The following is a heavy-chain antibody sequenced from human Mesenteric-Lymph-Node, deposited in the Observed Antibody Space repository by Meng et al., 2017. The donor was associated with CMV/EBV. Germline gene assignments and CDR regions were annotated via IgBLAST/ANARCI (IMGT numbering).Heavy chain of an antibody. J-gene: IGHJ4*02. CDR3: ARERYDSGSYLLDY. CDR1: GGSVSSGSYY. D-gene: IGHD3-10*01. CDR2: IYYRGST. Sequence: SETLSLTCTVSGGSVSSGSYYWNWIRQPPGTGLEWIGYIYYRGSTNYNSSLKSRLTISLDTSKNQFSLRLSSVTAADTAVYYCARERYDSGSYLLDYWGQGTLVTVSS. V-gene: IGHV4-61*01.